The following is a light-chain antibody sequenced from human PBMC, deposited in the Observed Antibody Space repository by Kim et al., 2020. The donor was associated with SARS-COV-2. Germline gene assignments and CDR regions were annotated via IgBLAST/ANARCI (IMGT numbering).Light chain of an antibody. CDR1: SLRSYY. V-gene: IGLV3-19*01. J-gene: IGLJ2*01. CDR2: GKN. Sequence: SSELTQDPAVSVALGQTVRITCQGDSLRSYYATWYQHKPGQAPILVIYGKNNRPSGIPDRFSGSGSGNTASLTITGTQAGDEADYYCNSRDSTDNVVFGGGTQLTVL. CDR3: NSRDSTDNVV.